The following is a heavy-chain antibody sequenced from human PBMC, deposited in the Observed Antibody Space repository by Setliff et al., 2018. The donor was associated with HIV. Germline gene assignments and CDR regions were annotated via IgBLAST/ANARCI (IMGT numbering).Heavy chain of an antibody. V-gene: IGHV1-18*01. J-gene: IGHJ6*03. Sequence: ASVKVSCKASGYTFTSYGISWVRQAPGQGLEWMGWISAYNGNTNYAQKLQGRVTMTTDTSTSTAYMELRSLRSDDTAVYYCARKAGTTLHYHYYYMDVWGKGTTVTVSS. CDR3: ARKAGTTLHYHYYYMDV. D-gene: IGHD1-7*01. CDR2: ISAYNGNT. CDR1: GYTFTSYG.